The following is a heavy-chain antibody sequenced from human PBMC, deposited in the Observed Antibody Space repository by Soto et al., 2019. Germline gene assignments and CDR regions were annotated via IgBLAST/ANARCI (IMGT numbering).Heavy chain of an antibody. J-gene: IGHJ6*02. CDR2: ISYDGSNK. CDR3: AKALYDFWSGYYQYYYYYGMDV. D-gene: IGHD3-3*01. CDR1: GFTFSSYG. Sequence: LRLSCAASGFTFSSYGMHWVRQAPGKGLEWVAVISYDGSNKYYADSVKGRFTISRDNSENTLYLQMNSLRAEDTAVYYCAKALYDFWSGYYQYYYYYGMDVWGQGTTVTVSS. V-gene: IGHV3-30*18.